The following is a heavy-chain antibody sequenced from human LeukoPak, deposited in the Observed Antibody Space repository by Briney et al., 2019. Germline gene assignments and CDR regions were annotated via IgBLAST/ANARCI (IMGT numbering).Heavy chain of an antibody. J-gene: IGHJ4*02. CDR3: ARDRSFDSSGYYQPLDY. CDR2: IYTSGNT. D-gene: IGHD3-22*01. Sequence: SETLSLTYTVSGGSISSYYWSWIRQPAGKGLEWIGRIYTSGNTNYNPSLKSRVTLSLDTSKNQFSLTLSSVTAADTAVYYCARDRSFDSSGYYQPLDYWGQGILVTVSS. V-gene: IGHV4-4*07. CDR1: GGSISSYY.